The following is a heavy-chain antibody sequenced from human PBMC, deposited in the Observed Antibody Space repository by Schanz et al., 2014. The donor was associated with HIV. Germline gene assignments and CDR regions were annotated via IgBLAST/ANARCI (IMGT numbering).Heavy chain of an antibody. CDR2: IIPLFGTS. Sequence: QVQLVQSGAEVQKPGSSVKVFCRASGGTFINYAFSWVRQAPGQGLEWMGGIIPLFGTSNYAQKFQGRATITADESTSTAYMELSSLRSEDTAVYYCARGRFCSGGSCYHDYWGQGTLVTVSS. CDR3: ARGRFCSGGSCYHDY. D-gene: IGHD2-15*01. CDR1: GGTFINYA. V-gene: IGHV1-69*01. J-gene: IGHJ4*02.